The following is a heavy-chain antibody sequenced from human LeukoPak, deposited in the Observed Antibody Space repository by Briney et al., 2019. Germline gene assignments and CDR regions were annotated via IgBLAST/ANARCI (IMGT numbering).Heavy chain of an antibody. V-gene: IGHV3-21*01. D-gene: IGHD6-13*01. CDR3: ARCGAAAGLNYYYYYMDV. J-gene: IGHJ6*03. CDR1: GFTFSSYS. CDR2: ISSSSSYI. Sequence: GGSLRLSCAASGFTFSSYSMNWFRQAPGKGVEWVSSISSSSSYIYYADSVKGRFTISRDNAKNSLYLQMNSLRAEDTAVYYCARCGAAAGLNYYYYYMDVWGKGTTVTVSS.